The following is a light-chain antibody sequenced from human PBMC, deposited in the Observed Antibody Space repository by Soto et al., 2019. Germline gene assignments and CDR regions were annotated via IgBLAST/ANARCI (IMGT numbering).Light chain of an antibody. CDR1: NSNIGSNT. Sequence: QSVLSQAPSASGTPGQTVTISCSGSNSNIGSNTVYWYRQLPGTAPKLLIYHNYQRPSGVPDRFSGSKSGTSASLAISGLQSDDEAHYYCAAWDDTLNGPGFGGGTKLTV. V-gene: IGLV1-44*01. J-gene: IGLJ2*01. CDR2: HNY. CDR3: AAWDDTLNGPG.